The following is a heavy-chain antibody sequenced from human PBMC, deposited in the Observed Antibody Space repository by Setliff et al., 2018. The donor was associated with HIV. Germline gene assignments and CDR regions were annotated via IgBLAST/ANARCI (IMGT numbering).Heavy chain of an antibody. CDR1: GDSFGDYR. J-gene: IGHJ5*02. CDR2: IFRSGTT. Sequence: SETLSLTCTISGDSFGDYRWSWIRQPAGRGLEWIGRIFRSGTTDYKFSLKSRVTISIDTSRNQFSLRLTSVTAEDTAVYYCARDRHYSGLGSYGPWGPGTLVTVSS. D-gene: IGHD3-10*01. V-gene: IGHV4-4*07. CDR3: ARDRHYSGLGSYGP.